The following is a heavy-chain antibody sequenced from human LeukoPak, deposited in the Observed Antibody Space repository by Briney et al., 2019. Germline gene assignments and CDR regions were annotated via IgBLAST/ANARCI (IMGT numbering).Heavy chain of an antibody. D-gene: IGHD1-26*01. J-gene: IGHJ4*02. CDR2: ISTTGGTT. V-gene: IGHV3-23*01. CDR1: GFTFTSFA. CDR3: AKRERVGTTIGH. Sequence: GGSLRLSCAASGFTFTSFAMSWVRQAPGKGLEWVSAISTTGGTTYYADSVKGRFTISRDNSKNTLYLQMSSLRAEDTAVYYCAKRERVGTTIGHWGQGTLVTVSS.